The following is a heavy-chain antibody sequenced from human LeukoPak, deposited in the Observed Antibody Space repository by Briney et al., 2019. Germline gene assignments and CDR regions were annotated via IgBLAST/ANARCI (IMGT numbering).Heavy chain of an antibody. CDR1: GFTFSSYG. Sequence: GGSLRLSCAASGFTFSSYGMNWVRQAPGKGLEWVSSISSSSSYIYYADSVKGRFTISRDNAKNSLYLQMNSLRAEDTAVYYCAREDTVTTTFDYWGQGTLVTVSS. CDR3: AREDTVTTTFDY. V-gene: IGHV3-21*01. CDR2: ISSSSSYI. J-gene: IGHJ4*02. D-gene: IGHD4-17*01.